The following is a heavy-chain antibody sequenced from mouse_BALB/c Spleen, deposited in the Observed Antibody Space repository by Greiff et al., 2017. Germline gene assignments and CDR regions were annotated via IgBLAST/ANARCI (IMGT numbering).Heavy chain of an antibody. V-gene: IGHV5-17*02. CDR1: GFTFSSFG. J-gene: IGHJ2*01. D-gene: IGHD4-1*01. CDR2: ISSGSSTI. CDR3: ARGGTGYFDY. Sequence: EVKVEESGGGLVQPGGSRKLSCAASGFTFSSFGMHWVRQAPEKGLEWVAYISSGSSTIYYADTVKGRFTISRDNPKNTLFLQMTSLRSEDTAMYYCARGGTGYFDYWGQGTTLTVSS.